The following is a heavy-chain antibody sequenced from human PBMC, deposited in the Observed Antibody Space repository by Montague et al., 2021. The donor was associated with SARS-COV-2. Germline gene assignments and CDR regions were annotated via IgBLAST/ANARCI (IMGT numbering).Heavy chain of an antibody. D-gene: IGHD3-22*01. CDR3: ARLKRYFDSSGSPSAFDF. Sequence: SETLSLTCTVSGGSITNNIDYWAWIRQPPGKGLEWIGSIYYTGNTYYXPSLKSRVTISVVTSKNHFTLKLSSVTAAETAVYYCARLKRYFDSSGSPSAFDFWGQGTQVTVSS. J-gene: IGHJ3*01. CDR1: GGSITNNIDY. V-gene: IGHV4-39*02. CDR2: IYYTGNT.